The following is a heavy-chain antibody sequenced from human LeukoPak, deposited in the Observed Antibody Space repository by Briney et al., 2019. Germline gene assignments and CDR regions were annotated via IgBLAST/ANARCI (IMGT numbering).Heavy chain of an antibody. CDR1: GYKFTTYG. V-gene: IGHV1-18*04. Sequence: GASVKVSCKASGYKFTTYGIDWVRQAPGQGLEWLGWISPYNGNTHYVQKVQDRLTLTTDTSTGTAYMELWSLRSDDTAIYFCVREQYSASDYWGQGTLVTVSS. CDR2: ISPYNGNT. D-gene: IGHD4-11*01. J-gene: IGHJ4*02. CDR3: VREQYSASDY.